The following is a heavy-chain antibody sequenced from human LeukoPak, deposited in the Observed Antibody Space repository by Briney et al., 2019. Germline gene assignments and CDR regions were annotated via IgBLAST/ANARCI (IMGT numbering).Heavy chain of an antibody. CDR2: ISWNSGSI. D-gene: IGHD3-9*01. Sequence: GGSLRFSCAASGFTFDDYAMHWVRQAPGKGLEWVSGISWNSGSIGYADSVKGRFTISRDNAKNSLYLQMNSLRAEDTALYYCAKDGNYDILTGYYNDYYMDVWGKGTTVTISS. CDR1: GFTFDDYA. J-gene: IGHJ6*03. V-gene: IGHV3-9*01. CDR3: AKDGNYDILTGYYNDYYMDV.